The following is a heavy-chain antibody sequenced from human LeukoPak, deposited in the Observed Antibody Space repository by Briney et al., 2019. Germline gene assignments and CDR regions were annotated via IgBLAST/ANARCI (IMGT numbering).Heavy chain of an antibody. J-gene: IGHJ4*02. CDR2: IWYDGSNK. CDR1: GFTFSSYG. V-gene: IGHV3-33*01. CDR3: ASAIAAAGTWDY. D-gene: IGHD6-13*01. Sequence: GGSLRLSCAASGFTFSSYGMHWVRQAPGKGLEWVAVIWYDGSNKYYADSVKGRFTISRDNSKNTLYLQMNSLRAEDTAVYYCASAIAAAGTWDYWGQGTLVTVSS.